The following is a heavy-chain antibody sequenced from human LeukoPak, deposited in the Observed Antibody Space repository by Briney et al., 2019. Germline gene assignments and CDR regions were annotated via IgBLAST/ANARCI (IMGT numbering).Heavy chain of an antibody. V-gene: IGHV3-23*01. CDR3: AKLPRPLRWFDP. CDR1: GFTFSSYG. D-gene: IGHD3-16*01. Sequence: PGGSLRLSCAASGFTFSSYGMSWVRQAPGKGLEWVSAISGSGGSTYYADSVKGRFTISRDNSKNTLYLQMNSLRAEDTAVYYCAKLPRPLRWFDPWGQGTLVTVSS. CDR2: ISGSGGST. J-gene: IGHJ5*02.